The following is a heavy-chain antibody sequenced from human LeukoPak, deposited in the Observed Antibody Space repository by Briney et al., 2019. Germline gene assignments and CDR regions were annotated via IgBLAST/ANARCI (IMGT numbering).Heavy chain of an antibody. CDR1: GFTFSSYA. Sequence: PAGGSLRLSCAASGFTFSSYAMSWVRQAPGKGLEWVSAISGSGGSTHYADSVKGRFTISRDNSKNTLYLQMNSLRAEDTAVYYCAKGGIKDYHYMDVWGKGTTVTVSS. V-gene: IGHV3-23*01. CDR3: AKGGIKDYHYMDV. D-gene: IGHD3-10*01. CDR2: ISGSGGST. J-gene: IGHJ6*03.